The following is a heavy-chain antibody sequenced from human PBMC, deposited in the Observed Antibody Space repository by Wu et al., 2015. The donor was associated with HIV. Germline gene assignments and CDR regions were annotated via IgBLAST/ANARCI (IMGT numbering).Heavy chain of an antibody. V-gene: IGHV1-2*02. CDR2: INPKSGDT. J-gene: IGHJ3*02. Sequence: QVQLVQSGAEVKKPGASVKVSCKTSGYTFTGYYMHWVRQAPGQGLEWMGWINPKSGDTNYAQKFQGRVTMTTDTSISTAYMELSRLRSDDTAVYYCAVVPTYSLDAFDIWGQGTMVTV. CDR3: AVVPTYSLDAFDI. CDR1: GYTFTGYY. D-gene: IGHD5-18*01.